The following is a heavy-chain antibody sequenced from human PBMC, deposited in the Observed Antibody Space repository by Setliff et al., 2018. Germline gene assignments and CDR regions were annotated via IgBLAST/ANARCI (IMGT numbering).Heavy chain of an antibody. D-gene: IGHD2-21*01. V-gene: IGHV2-5*01. CDR1: GFSLSTSGVG. Sequence: SGPTLVNPTQTLTLTCTFSGFSLSTSGVGVGWIRQPPGKALEWLALIFWNDDKRYSPSLKSRLTITKDTSKNQVVLTMTNMDPVDTATYYCAHIAGGGNSPRHDYWGQGTLVTVSS. J-gene: IGHJ4*02. CDR2: IFWNDDK. CDR3: AHIAGGGNSPRHDY.